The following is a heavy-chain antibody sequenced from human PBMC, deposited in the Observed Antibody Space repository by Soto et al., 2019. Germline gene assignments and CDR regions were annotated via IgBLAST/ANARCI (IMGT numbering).Heavy chain of an antibody. Sequence: QMQLQESGPGLVKPSETLSLACTVSGGSVSSPKYFWSWIRQPPGKGLEWVAYIYNNGKTNYNPSLKSRATISVDTAKNQCSLKLTSVTGADSAVYFCARTVMPVGNLPALDHWGQGVLVTVSS. J-gene: IGHJ4*02. CDR3: ARTVMPVGNLPALDH. CDR1: GGSVSSPKYF. CDR2: IYNNGKT. V-gene: IGHV4-61*01. D-gene: IGHD7-27*01.